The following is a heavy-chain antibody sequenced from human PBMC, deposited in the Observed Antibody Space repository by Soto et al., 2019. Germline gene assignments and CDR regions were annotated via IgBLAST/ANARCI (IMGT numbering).Heavy chain of an antibody. CDR1: GLSITSHY. D-gene: IGHD3-22*01. CDR2: INHSGLT. CDR3: ARHGMDYYDSSGYYYSPYYFDY. J-gene: IGHJ4*02. Sequence: SETLSLTCSVSGLSITSHYCSWFRQPPGKGLEWIGYINHSGLTSYNPSLKSRVTMSVDTSKNQFSLKLSSVTAADTAVYYCARHGMDYYDSSGYYYSPYYFDYWGQGTLVTVS. V-gene: IGHV4-59*08.